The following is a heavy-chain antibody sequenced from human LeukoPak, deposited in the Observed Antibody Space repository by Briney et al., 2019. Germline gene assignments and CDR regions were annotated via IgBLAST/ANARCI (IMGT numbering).Heavy chain of an antibody. CDR1: GYTFTNYY. CDR3: ARGDKDY. V-gene: IGHV1-46*01. D-gene: IGHD3-9*01. CDR2: INPTGDYS. J-gene: IGHJ4*02. Sequence: ASVKVSCKASGYTFTNYYIHWVRQAPGQGPEWVGVINPTGDYSNYAQMFHGRVTLTRDMSTSTVSMEMSRLRSEDTAVYYCARGDKDYWGQGTLVTVSS.